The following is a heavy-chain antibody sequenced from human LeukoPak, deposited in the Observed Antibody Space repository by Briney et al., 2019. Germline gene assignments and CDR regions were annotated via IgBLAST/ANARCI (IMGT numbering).Heavy chain of an antibody. CDR1: GFTFSSYA. CDR3: AKDRRAGSYDY. D-gene: IGHD3-10*01. V-gene: IGHV3-23*01. J-gene: IGHJ4*02. CDR2: ITGSGGRT. Sequence: AGGSLRLSCAASGFTFSSYAMNWVRQAPGKGLEWVSAITGSGGRTYYADSVKGRFTISRDNSKNTLYLQMNSLRAEDTAVYYCAKDRRAGSYDYWGQGALVTVSS.